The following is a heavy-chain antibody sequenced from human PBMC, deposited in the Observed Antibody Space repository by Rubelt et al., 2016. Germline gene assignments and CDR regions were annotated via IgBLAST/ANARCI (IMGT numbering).Heavy chain of an antibody. CDR1: GFTFSDYY. V-gene: IGHV3-11*04. CDR2: ISGSGDTI. D-gene: IGHD3-3*01. Sequence: QVQLVESGGGVVQPGRSLRLSCAASGFTFSDYYMSWIRQAPGKGLEWVSYISGSGDTIYYADSVKGRFTVYRENAKNSLYRQMNSLRAEDTAVYYCARAPWRADFRGQGTLVTVSS. CDR3: ARAPWRADF. J-gene: IGHJ4*02.